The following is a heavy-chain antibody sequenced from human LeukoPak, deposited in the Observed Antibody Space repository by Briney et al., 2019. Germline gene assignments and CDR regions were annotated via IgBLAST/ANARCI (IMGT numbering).Heavy chain of an antibody. J-gene: IGHJ3*02. CDR3: VRDNIAAAGDDNFDI. Sequence: GGSLRLSCTASGFTFSPYAMNWVRQAPGEGLEWVSYISSGSTSVYYADSVKGRFIISRDNAKNSLSLQMNSLRAEDAAVYFCVRDNIAAAGDDNFDIWGQGTMVTVSS. V-gene: IGHV3-48*04. D-gene: IGHD6-13*01. CDR2: ISSGSTSV. CDR1: GFTFSPYA.